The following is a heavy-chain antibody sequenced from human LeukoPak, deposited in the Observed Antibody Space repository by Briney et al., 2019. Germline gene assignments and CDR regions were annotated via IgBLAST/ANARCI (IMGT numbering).Heavy chain of an antibody. V-gene: IGHV4-30-2*01. D-gene: IGHD3-3*01. CDR2: IYHSGST. CDR3: ARGVFGVVIGPWDY. CDR1: GGSISSGGYY. Sequence: SETLSLTCTVSGGSISSGGYYWSWIRQPPGKGLEWIGYIYHSGSTYYSPSLKSRVTISVDRSKNQFSLKLSSVTAADTAVYYCARGVFGVVIGPWDYWGQGTLVTVSS. J-gene: IGHJ4*02.